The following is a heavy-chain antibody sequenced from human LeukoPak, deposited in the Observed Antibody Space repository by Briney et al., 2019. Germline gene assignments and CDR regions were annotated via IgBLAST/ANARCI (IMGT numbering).Heavy chain of an antibody. CDR2: MSHSGRT. D-gene: IGHD5-18*01. J-gene: IGHJ4*02. Sequence: PSETLSLTCAVSGYSISSGYYWGWIRQPPGKGLEWIGSMSHSGRTYYNPSLKSRVTISLDTSKNQFSLKLSSVTAADTAVYYCARRGYSYGLLRWGQGTLVTVSS. CDR3: ARRGYSYGLLR. V-gene: IGHV4-38-2*01. CDR1: GYSISSGYY.